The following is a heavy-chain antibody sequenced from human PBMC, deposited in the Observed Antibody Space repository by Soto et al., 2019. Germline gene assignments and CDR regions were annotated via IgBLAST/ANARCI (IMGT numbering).Heavy chain of an antibody. CDR2: IYHTGTT. Sequence: PSETLSLTCAVSGGSISSTNLWTWIRQPPGKGLEWIGFIYHTGTTYYNPSLKSRVTISVDRSKNQFSLKLSSVTAADTAVYYCARDRVTHVVDYWGQGTLVTVSS. CDR1: GGSISSTNL. D-gene: IGHD2-21*02. J-gene: IGHJ4*02. V-gene: IGHV4-30-2*01. CDR3: ARDRVTHVVDY.